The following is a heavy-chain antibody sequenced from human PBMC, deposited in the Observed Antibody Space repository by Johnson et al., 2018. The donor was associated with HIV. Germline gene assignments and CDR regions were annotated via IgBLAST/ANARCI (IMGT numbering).Heavy chain of an antibody. D-gene: IGHD4-11*01. CDR3: AKGWDPMTTVNTFAFDI. V-gene: IGHV3-30*04. CDR2: ISYDGSNK. CDR1: GFTFSSYA. J-gene: IGHJ3*02. Sequence: QVQLVESGGGVVQPGRSLRLSCAASGFTFSSYAMHWVRQAPGKGLEWVAVISYDGSNKYYADSVKGRFTISSDKSKNTLYLQMNTLRAEDAAVYYCAKGWDPMTTVNTFAFDIWGQGTMVTVSS.